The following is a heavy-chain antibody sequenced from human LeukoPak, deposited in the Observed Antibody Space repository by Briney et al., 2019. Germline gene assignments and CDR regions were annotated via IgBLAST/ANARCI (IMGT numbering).Heavy chain of an antibody. CDR3: ARADVGALGLAVAGSFDY. CDR1: GYTFTSYY. CDR2: INPSGGST. D-gene: IGHD6-19*01. J-gene: IGHJ4*02. Sequence: ASVKVSCKASGYTFTSYYMHWVRQAPGQGLEWMGTINPSGGSTSYAQKFQGRVTMTRDTSTSTVYMELSSLRSEDTAVYYCARADVGALGLAVAGSFDYWGQGTLVTVSS. V-gene: IGHV1-46*01.